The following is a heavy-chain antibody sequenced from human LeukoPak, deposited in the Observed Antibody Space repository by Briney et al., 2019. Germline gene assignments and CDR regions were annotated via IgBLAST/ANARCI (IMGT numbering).Heavy chain of an antibody. Sequence: GGSLRLSCAASGFTFSSYSMNWVRQAPGQGLEWVSSISGSTNYIYYADSVKGRFTISRDNAKNSLYLQMNSLRAEDTAVYYCVRAGDLGYYYYGMDVWGQGTTVTVSS. J-gene: IGHJ6*02. D-gene: IGHD4-17*01. CDR3: VRAGDLGYYYYGMDV. CDR2: ISGSTNYI. V-gene: IGHV3-21*01. CDR1: GFTFSSYS.